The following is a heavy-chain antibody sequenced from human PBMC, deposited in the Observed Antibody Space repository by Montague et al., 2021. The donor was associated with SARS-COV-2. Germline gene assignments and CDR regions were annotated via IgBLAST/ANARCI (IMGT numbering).Heavy chain of an antibody. CDR3: ARAIGGEGVMDV. D-gene: IGHD3-10*01. J-gene: IGHJ6*02. CDR1: GGSINSNY. CDR2: VFYSGST. V-gene: IGHV4-59*01. Sequence: SETLSLTCTVSGGSINSNYWSWIRQPPGKGLEWIGNVFYSGSTNXNPSLKSRVTISVDTSKNQFSLKVSSVTAADTAVYFCARAIGGEGVMDVWGQGTTVSVSS.